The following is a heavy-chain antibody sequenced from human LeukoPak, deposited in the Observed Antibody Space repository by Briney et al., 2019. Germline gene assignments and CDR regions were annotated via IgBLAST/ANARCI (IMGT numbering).Heavy chain of an antibody. D-gene: IGHD2-21*01. J-gene: IGHJ4*02. CDR3: ASVPLYCGGDCLYFDY. CDR2: INHSGST. CDR1: GGSFSGYY. V-gene: IGHV4-34*01. Sequence: PSETLSLTCAVYGGSFSGYYWSWIRQPPGKGLEWIGEINHSGSTNYNPSLKSRVTISVDTSKYQFSLKLSSVTAADTAVYYCASVPLYCGGDCLYFDYWGQGTLVTVSS.